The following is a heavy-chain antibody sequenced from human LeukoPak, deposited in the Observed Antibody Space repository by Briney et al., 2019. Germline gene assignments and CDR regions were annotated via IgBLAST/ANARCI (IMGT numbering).Heavy chain of an antibody. D-gene: IGHD2-15*01. CDR2: ISAYNGNT. Sequence: GASVKVSCKASGYTFTSYGISWVRQAPGQGLEWMGWISAYNGNTNYAQKLQGRVTMTTDTSTSTAYMELRSLRSDDTAVYYCARDFTRLYCSGGSCFNRPTAHYWGQGTLVTVSS. CDR1: GYTFTSYG. J-gene: IGHJ4*02. V-gene: IGHV1-18*01. CDR3: ARDFTRLYCSGGSCFNRPTAHY.